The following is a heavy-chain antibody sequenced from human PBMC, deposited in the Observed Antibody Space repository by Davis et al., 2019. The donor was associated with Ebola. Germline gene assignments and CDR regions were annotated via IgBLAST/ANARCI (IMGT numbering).Heavy chain of an antibody. V-gene: IGHV3-23*01. J-gene: IGHJ4*02. CDR1: GFTFYNYA. D-gene: IGHD6-6*01. Sequence: GGSLRLSCAASGFTFYNYAITWVRQAPGKGLEWVSSISASGDRTYYADSVRGRFTISRDNSRNTLYLQMNSLTAEDTAVYYCAKGGSSSGRGGYFDHWGQGTLVTVSS. CDR2: ISASGDRT. CDR3: AKGGSSSGRGGYFDH.